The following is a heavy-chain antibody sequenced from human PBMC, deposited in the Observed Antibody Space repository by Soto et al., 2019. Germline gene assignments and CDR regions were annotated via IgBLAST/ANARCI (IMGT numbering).Heavy chain of an antibody. V-gene: IGHV3-21*06. CDR1: GFTLRTYT. Sequence: GGSLRLSCAASGFTLRTYTMNWVRQAPGKGLEWVSSISISSSDRYCADSVRGRFTISRDNAKNALYLQMNSLRADDTAVYFCVRGMNPLFGGQGTLVTVSS. CDR3: VRGMNPLF. J-gene: IGHJ4*01. CDR2: ISISSSDR.